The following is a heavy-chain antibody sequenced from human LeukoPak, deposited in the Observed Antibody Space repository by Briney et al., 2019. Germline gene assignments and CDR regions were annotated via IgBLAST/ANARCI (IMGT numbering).Heavy chain of an antibody. CDR3: AKGDRGVLIIPSTEFDY. D-gene: IGHD3-9*01. Sequence: GGSLRLSCAASGFTFSSYGMSWVRQAPGKGLEWVSAISGSGGSTYYADSVKGRFTISRDNSKNTLYLQMYSLRAEDTALYYCAKGDRGVLIIPSTEFDYWGQGTLVTVSS. J-gene: IGHJ4*02. V-gene: IGHV3-23*01. CDR2: ISGSGGST. CDR1: GFTFSSYG.